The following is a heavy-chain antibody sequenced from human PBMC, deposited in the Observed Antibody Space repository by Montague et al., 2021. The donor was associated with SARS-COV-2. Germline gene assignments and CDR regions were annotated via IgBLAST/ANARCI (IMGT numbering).Heavy chain of an antibody. Sequence: SETLSLTCSVSGGSITDRTYYWGCIRQSPGKGLGWIGAINYSGTTYYNPSLKSRVTISLDTAKNQFSLKMTSVTAVDTAVYYCARAVSVRRAVNWFDPWGQGTLVTVSS. CDR2: INYSGTT. CDR3: ARAVSVRRAVNWFDP. V-gene: IGHV4-39*01. CDR1: GGSITDRTYY. J-gene: IGHJ5*02. D-gene: IGHD3-10*01.